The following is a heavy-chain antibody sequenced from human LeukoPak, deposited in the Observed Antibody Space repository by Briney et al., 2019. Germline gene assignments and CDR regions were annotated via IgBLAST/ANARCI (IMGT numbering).Heavy chain of an antibody. CDR2: ISSRGSTI. Sequence: GGSLRLSCAASGFTFSDYYMSWIRQAPGKGLEWVSYISSRGSTIYYADSVKGRFTISRDNAKNSLYLQMNSLRAEDTAVYYCASAYSSSWYKGPISAFDIWGQGTMVTVSS. D-gene: IGHD6-13*01. CDR3: ASAYSSSWYKGPISAFDI. V-gene: IGHV3-11*01. CDR1: GFTFSDYY. J-gene: IGHJ3*02.